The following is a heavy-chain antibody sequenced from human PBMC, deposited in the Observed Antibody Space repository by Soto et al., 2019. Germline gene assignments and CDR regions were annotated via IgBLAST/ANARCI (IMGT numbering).Heavy chain of an antibody. CDR3: ARRALSHAFVDY. D-gene: IGHD3-10*01. J-gene: IGHJ4*02. CDR1: GYTYASYG. Sequence: GTSVKVSCTASGYTYASYGISWVRQAPGQGLEWMGWINPYNGNTNYAQKLQDRVTMTTDTSTSTAYMELRSLRAEDTAVYFCARRALSHAFVDYWGQGALVTVSS. V-gene: IGHV1-18*01. CDR2: INPYNGNT.